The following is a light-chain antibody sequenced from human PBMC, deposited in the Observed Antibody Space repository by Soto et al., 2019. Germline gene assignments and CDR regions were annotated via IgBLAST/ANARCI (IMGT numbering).Light chain of an antibody. CDR3: QQYNSYSWT. CDR1: QSIGRF. J-gene: IGKJ1*01. CDR2: AAS. Sequence: DIQMTQSPSTVSASVLDIVTIPFRASQSIGRFLAWYQHKTGKAPKLLIYAASTLESGVPSRFSGTGSGTEFTFSITSLQPDDFATYYCQQYNSYSWTFGQGTKVDIK. V-gene: IGKV1-5*01.